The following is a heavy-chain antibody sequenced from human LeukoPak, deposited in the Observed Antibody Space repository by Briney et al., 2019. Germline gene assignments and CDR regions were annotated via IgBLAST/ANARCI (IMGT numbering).Heavy chain of an antibody. CDR1: GYTFTSYG. CDR2: VSAYNGAT. J-gene: IGHJ4*02. D-gene: IGHD3-22*01. V-gene: IGHV1-18*01. CDR3: ARVDLYYDRSGYSRAANDY. Sequence: ASVKVSCKASGYTFTSYGISWVRQAPGQGLEWMGWVSAYNGATNYAQNFHDRVTMTTDTPTTTAYMELRSLRSDDTAVYFCARVDLYYDRSGYSRAANDYWGQGTLVTVSS.